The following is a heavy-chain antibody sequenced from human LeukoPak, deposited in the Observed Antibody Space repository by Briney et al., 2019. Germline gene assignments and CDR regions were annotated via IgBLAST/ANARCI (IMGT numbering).Heavy chain of an antibody. CDR3: ARGRVVVPAAISCGMDV. CDR1: GFTFSSYD. V-gene: IGHV3-13*01. J-gene: IGHJ6*02. Sequence: GGSLRLSCAASGFTFSSYDMHWVRQTTGKGLEWVSAIGTGGDTYYSGSVKGRFTISRENAKNSLYLQMNSLRAGDTAVYYCARGRVVVPAAISCGMDVWGQGTTVTVSS. CDR2: IGTGGDT. D-gene: IGHD2-2*01.